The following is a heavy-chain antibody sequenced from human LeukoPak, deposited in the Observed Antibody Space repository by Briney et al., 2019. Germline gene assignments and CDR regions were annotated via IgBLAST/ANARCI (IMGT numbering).Heavy chain of an antibody. CDR3: ARAYSSSSDYFDY. J-gene: IGHJ4*02. D-gene: IGHD6-6*01. V-gene: IGHV4-59*01. CDR1: GGSISSYY. Sequence: SETLSLTCTVSGGSISSYYWSWIRQPPGKGLEWIGYIYYSGSTNYNPSLKSRVTISVDTSKNQSSLKLSSVTAADTAVYYCARAYSSSSDYFDYWGQGTLVTVSS. CDR2: IYYSGST.